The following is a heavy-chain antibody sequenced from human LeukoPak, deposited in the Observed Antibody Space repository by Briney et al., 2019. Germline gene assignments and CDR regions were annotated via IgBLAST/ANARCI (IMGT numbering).Heavy chain of an antibody. CDR3: ARDGVSTTPDFDY. D-gene: IGHD2-8*01. CDR1: GYTFTAYY. Sequence: ASVTVSFTTSGYTFTAYYMYWLRQAPGPGLECMGWIYPSSGATGYAQNLQGRVTITRDTSVSTIYMELSRLRSDDTAVYYCARDGVSTTPDFDYWGQGTLVTVSS. J-gene: IGHJ4*02. CDR2: IYPSSGAT. V-gene: IGHV1-2*02.